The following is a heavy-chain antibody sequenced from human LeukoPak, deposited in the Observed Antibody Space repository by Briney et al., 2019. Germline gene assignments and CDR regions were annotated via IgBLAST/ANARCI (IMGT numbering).Heavy chain of an antibody. D-gene: IGHD5-24*01. Sequence: GGSLRLSCAAAGFTFSTYTMHWVRQAPGKGLEWVAFVSYDGTNKNYADSVKGRFTISRDNSKNTLYLQMNSLRTEDTAVYYCARRMAANAFDIWGQGTMVTVSS. CDR2: VSYDGTNK. V-gene: IGHV3-30-3*01. J-gene: IGHJ3*02. CDR3: ARRMAANAFDI. CDR1: GFTFSTYT.